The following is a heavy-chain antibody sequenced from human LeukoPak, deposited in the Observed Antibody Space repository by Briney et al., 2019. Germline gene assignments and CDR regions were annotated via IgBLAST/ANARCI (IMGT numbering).Heavy chain of an antibody. V-gene: IGHV4-31*03. CDR2: IYYSGST. CDR1: GGSISSGGYY. CDR3: ARDAYCGGDCWNWFDP. J-gene: IGHJ5*02. D-gene: IGHD2-21*02. Sequence: SETLSLTCTVSGGSISSGGYYWSWIRQHPGKGLEWIGYIYYSGSTYYNPSFKSRVTISVDTSKNQFSLKLSSVTAADTAVYYCARDAYCGGDCWNWFDPWGQGTLVTVSS.